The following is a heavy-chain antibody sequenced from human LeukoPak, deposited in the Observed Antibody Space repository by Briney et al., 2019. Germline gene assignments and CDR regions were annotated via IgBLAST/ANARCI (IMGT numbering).Heavy chain of an antibody. CDR1: GGSISSSSYY. CDR2: IYYSGST. D-gene: IGHD6-19*01. J-gene: IGHJ4*02. Sequence: SETLSLICTVSGGSISSSSYYWGWIRQPPGKGLEWIGSIYYSGSTYYNPSLKSRVTISVDTSKNQFSLKLSSVTAADTAVYYCARGRDSSGWYDYWGQGTLVTVSS. V-gene: IGHV4-39*07. CDR3: ARGRDSSGWYDY.